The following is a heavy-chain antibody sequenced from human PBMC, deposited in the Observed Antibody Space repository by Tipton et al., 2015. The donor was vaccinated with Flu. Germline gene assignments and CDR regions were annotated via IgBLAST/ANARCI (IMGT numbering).Heavy chain of an antibody. V-gene: IGHV4-38-2*02. CDR2: IHYSGSP. CDR1: GDSMRRDYF. J-gene: IGHJ4*02. Sequence: TLSLTCTVSGDSMRRDYFWGWIRQAPGKGLEWIGNIHYSGSPHYNPALKSRVTISVDTSKNQFSLRLNSVTAADTAVYYCARHTGDSVRGVIDYWGQGTLVTVSS. CDR3: ARHTGDSVRGVIDY. D-gene: IGHD3-10*02.